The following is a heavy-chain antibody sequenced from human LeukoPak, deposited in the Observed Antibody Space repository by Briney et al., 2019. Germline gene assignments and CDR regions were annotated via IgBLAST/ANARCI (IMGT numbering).Heavy chain of an antibody. V-gene: IGHV4-38-2*02. J-gene: IGHJ1*01. CDR2: IYHSGST. D-gene: IGHD6-13*01. Sequence: SETLSLTCTVSGYSISSGYYWGWIRQPPGKGLEWIGSIYHSGSTYYNPSLKSRVTISVDTSKNQFSLKLSSVTAADTAVYYCARTRIAAAGRYFQHWGQGTLVTVSS. CDR3: ARTRIAAAGRYFQH. CDR1: GYSISSGYY.